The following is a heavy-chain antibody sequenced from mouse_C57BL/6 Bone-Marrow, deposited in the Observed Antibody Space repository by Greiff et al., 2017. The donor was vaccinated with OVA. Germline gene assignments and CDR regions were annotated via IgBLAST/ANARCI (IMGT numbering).Heavy chain of an antibody. CDR1: GFTFSSYG. D-gene: IGHD3-2*02. CDR2: ISSGGSYT. J-gene: IGHJ3*01. Sequence: DVKLVESGGDLVKPGGSLKLSCAASGFTFSSYGMSWVRQTPDKRLEWVATISSGGSYTYYPDSVKGRFTISRDNAKNTLYLQMSSLKSEDTAMYYCARGGKLRRFAYWGQGTLVTVSA. CDR3: ARGGKLRRFAY. V-gene: IGHV5-6*02.